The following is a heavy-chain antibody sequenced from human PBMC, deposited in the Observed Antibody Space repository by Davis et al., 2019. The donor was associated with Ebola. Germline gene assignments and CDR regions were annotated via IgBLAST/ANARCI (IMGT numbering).Heavy chain of an antibody. V-gene: IGHV3-74*01. CDR1: GFTFSSYW. CDR2: INTDGSRT. CDR3: ARVAYGDYWRWFDP. Sequence: GESLKISCVASGFTFSSYWMHWVRQAPGKGLVWVSRINTDGSRTTYADSVKGRFAISRDNAKNTAYLQMNSLRAEDTAVYYCARVAYGDYWRWFDPWGQGTLVTVSS. J-gene: IGHJ5*02. D-gene: IGHD4-17*01.